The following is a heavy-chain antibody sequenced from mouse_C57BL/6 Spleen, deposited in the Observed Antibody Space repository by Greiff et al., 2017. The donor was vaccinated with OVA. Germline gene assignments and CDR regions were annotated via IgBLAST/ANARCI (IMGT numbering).Heavy chain of an antibody. CDR3: ARRGDYGSSFSMDY. D-gene: IGHD1-1*01. CDR1: GYSITSGYY. CDR2: ISYDGSN. V-gene: IGHV3-6*01. J-gene: IGHJ4*01. Sequence: EVKLVESGPGLVKPSQSLSLTCSVTGYSITSGYYWNWIRQFPGNKLAWMGYISYDGSNNYNPSLKNRISITRDTSKNQFFLKLNSVTTEDTATYYCARRGDYGSSFSMDYWGQGTSVTVSS.